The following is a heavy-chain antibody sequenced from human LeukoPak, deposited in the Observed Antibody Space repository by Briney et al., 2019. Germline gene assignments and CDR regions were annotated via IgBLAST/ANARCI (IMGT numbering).Heavy chain of an antibody. CDR2: ISAYNGNT. V-gene: IGHV1-18*01. J-gene: IGHJ4*02. CDR1: RCTFTSYG. CDR3: AKPRSYCISDLHY. D-gene: IGHD1-26*01. Sequence: ASVKVSCKDSRCTFTSYGISLLRQAPGQGLEWMGWISAYNGNTNYAQKLQGRVTMTTDTSTSTAYMELRSLRSDDTAVYYCAKPRSYCISDLHYWGQGTLVTVSS.